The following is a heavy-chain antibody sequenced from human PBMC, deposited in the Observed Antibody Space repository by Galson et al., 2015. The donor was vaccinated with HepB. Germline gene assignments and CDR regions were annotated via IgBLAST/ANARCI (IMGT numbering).Heavy chain of an antibody. V-gene: IGHV3-74*01. CDR2: INGDGSST. CDR3: AKDSREYSFDY. Sequence: SLRLSCAASGFTFSTYWMHWVRQAPGEGLVWVSRINGDGSSTSYADSVKGRFTISRDNAKNTLDLQMNSLRAEDTAVYYCAKDSREYSFDYWGQGTLVTVSS. CDR1: GFTFSTYW. J-gene: IGHJ4*02.